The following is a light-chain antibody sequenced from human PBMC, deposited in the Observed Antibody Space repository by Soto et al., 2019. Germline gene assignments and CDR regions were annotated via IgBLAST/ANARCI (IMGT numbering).Light chain of an antibody. Sequence: AIQMTQSPSSLSASVGDRVTITCRASLGIRSDLVWYQQKPGKAPKVLIYAASTLQGGVPSRFSGSGSGTDFTLTISSLQPEDFAIYYCQQDYDYPWTFGQGTKVDI. CDR3: QQDYDYPWT. CDR2: AAS. CDR1: LGIRSD. V-gene: IGKV1-6*01. J-gene: IGKJ1*01.